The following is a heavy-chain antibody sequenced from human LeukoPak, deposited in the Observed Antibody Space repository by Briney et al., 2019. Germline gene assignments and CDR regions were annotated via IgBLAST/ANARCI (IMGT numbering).Heavy chain of an antibody. CDR3: LRGDRRDY. Sequence: PGGSLRLSCTASGFTFGDYAMSWVRQAPGKGLEWVSSIDSSGGYMFYADSVKGRFIISRDNAKDSLYLQMNSLRVEDTAVYYFLRGDRRDYWGQGTLVTVSS. V-gene: IGHV3-21*06. CDR1: GFTFGDYA. J-gene: IGHJ4*02. CDR2: IDSSGGYM.